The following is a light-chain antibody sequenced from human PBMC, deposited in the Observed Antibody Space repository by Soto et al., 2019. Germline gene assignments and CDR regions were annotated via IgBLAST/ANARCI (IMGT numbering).Light chain of an antibody. Sequence: LNKAASVYGVEVGGSSITRTETRSDVGNYNYVSWYQQHPGKAPKLMIYDVSNRPSGVSNRFSGSKSGNTASLTISGLQAEDEADYYCTSYIATSTSYVFGTGTKVTVL. CDR2: DVS. CDR3: TSYIATSTSYV. V-gene: IGLV2-14*01. CDR1: RSDVGNYNY. J-gene: IGLJ1*01.